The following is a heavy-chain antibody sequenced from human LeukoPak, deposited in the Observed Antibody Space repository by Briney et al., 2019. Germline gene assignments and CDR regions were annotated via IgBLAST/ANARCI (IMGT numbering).Heavy chain of an antibody. Sequence: ASVKVSCKASGGTFTSYYMHWVRQAPGQGLEWMGIINPSGGSTSYAQKFQGRVTMTRDTSTSTVYMELSSLRSEDTAVYYCARDPTFAYDSSGYYGAPGYWGQGTLVTVSS. J-gene: IGHJ4*02. CDR3: ARDPTFAYDSSGYYGAPGY. D-gene: IGHD3-22*01. V-gene: IGHV1-46*01. CDR1: GGTFTSYY. CDR2: INPSGGST.